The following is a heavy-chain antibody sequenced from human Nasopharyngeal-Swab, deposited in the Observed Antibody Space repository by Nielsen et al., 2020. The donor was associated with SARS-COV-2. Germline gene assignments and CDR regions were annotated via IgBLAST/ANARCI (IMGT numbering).Heavy chain of an antibody. CDR3: ARDYSSSPPGYHYYYYGMDV. J-gene: IGHJ6*02. Sequence: ASVKVSCKASGYTFTSYCISWVRQAPGQGLEWMGWISAYNGNTNYAQKLQGRVTMTTDTSTSTAYMELRSLRSDDTAVYYCARDYSSSPPGYHYYYYGMDVWGQGTTVTVSS. V-gene: IGHV1-18*01. CDR1: GYTFTSYC. D-gene: IGHD6-6*01. CDR2: ISAYNGNT.